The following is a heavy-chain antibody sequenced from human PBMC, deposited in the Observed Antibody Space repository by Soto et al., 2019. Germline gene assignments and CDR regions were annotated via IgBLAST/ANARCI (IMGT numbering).Heavy chain of an antibody. Sequence: PGGSRRRSCAASGFTFSSYVMHWVRQAPGKGLEWVAVISYDGSNKYYADSVKGRFTISRDNSKNTLYLQMNSLRAEDTAVYYCAKDQVNDFWSGYNDYYYYGMDVWGQGTTVTVSS. CDR1: GFTFSSYV. V-gene: IGHV3-30*18. J-gene: IGHJ6*02. CDR2: ISYDGSNK. CDR3: AKDQVNDFWSGYNDYYYYGMDV. D-gene: IGHD3-3*01.